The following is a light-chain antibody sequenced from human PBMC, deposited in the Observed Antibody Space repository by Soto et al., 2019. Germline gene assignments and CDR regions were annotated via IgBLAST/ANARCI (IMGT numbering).Light chain of an antibody. CDR3: SSYTSSSTYVV. J-gene: IGLJ2*01. Sequence: QSALTQPASVSGSPGQSITIACTGTSSDVGGYNYVSWYQQHPGKAPKLMIYDVSNRPSGVSNRFSGSKSGNTASLTISGLQIEDEAEYYCSSYTSSSTYVVFGGGTKVTVL. CDR1: SSDVGGYNY. CDR2: DVS. V-gene: IGLV2-14*01.